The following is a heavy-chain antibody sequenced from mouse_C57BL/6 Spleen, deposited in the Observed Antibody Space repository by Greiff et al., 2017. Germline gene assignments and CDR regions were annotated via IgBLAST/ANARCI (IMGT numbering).Heavy chain of an antibody. Sequence: EVKLVESGGGLVQSGRSLRLSCATSGFTFSDFYMEWVRQAPGKGLEWIAASRNKANDYTTEYSASVKGRFIVSRDTSQSILYLQMNALRAEDTAIYYCARDATGGYDGFDYWGLGTTLTVSS. J-gene: IGHJ2*01. CDR1: GFTFSDFY. D-gene: IGHD2-2*01. CDR3: ARDATGGYDGFDY. V-gene: IGHV7-1*01. CDR2: SRNKANDYTT.